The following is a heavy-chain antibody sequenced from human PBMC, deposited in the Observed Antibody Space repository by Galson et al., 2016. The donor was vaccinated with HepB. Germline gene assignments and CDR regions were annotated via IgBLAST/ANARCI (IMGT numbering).Heavy chain of an antibody. Sequence: SETLSLTCAVSGYSISNGYYWDWIRQPPGKGLEWIGSIYHSGTTYYNPSLKSRVTISLDTSKNQYSLKLNSVTAADTAVYYCARGGTLGRAGYWGQGTLVTVSS. J-gene: IGHJ4*02. CDR3: ARGGTLGRAGY. CDR1: GYSISNGYY. D-gene: IGHD1-26*01. CDR2: IYHSGTT. V-gene: IGHV4-38-2*01.